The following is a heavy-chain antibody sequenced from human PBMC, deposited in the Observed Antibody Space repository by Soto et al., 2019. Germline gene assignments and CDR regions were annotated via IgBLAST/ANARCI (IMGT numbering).Heavy chain of an antibody. J-gene: IGHJ6*02. CDR2: IIPISGTA. Sequence: QVQLVQSGAEVKKPGSSVKVSCKASGGTFSSYAISWVRQAPGQGLEWMGGIIPISGTANYAQKFQGRVTITADESTSTVYMGLSSLRSEVTAVYFCARSQGSSTSLEIYYYYYYGMDVWGQGTTVTVSS. V-gene: IGHV1-69*01. CDR1: GGTFSSYA. CDR3: ARSQGSSTSLEIYYYYYYGMDV. D-gene: IGHD2-2*01.